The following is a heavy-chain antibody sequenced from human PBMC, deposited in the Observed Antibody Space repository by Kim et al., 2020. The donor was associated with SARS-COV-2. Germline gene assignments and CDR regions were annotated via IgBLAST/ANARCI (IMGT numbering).Heavy chain of an antibody. CDR3: ARRGEGANWLYGSGSAAHYYYGMDV. J-gene: IGHJ6*02. D-gene: IGHD3-10*01. CDR1: GYSFTSYW. CDR2: IYPGDSDT. V-gene: IGHV5-51*01. Sequence: GESLKISCKGSGYSFTSYWIGWVRQMPGKGLEWMGIIYPGDSDTRYSPSFQGQVTISADKSISTAYLQWSSLKASDTAMYYCARRGEGANWLYGSGSAAHYYYGMDVWGQGTTVTVSS.